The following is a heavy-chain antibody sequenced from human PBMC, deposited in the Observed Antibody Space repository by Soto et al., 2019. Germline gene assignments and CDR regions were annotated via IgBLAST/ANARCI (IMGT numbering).Heavy chain of an antibody. V-gene: IGHV1-3*01. CDR3: ARDSLRYFDWGYGMDV. CDR2: INAGNGNT. Sequence: QVQLVQSGAEVKKPGAPVKVSCKASGYTFTSYAMHWVRQAPGQRLEWMGWINAGNGNTKYSQKFQGRVTITRDTSASTAYMELSSLRSEDTAVYYCARDSLRYFDWGYGMDVWGQGTTVTVSS. J-gene: IGHJ6*02. D-gene: IGHD3-9*01. CDR1: GYTFTSYA.